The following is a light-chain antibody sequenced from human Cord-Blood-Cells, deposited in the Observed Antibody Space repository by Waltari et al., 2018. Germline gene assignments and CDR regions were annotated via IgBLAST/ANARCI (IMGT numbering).Light chain of an antibody. CDR2: EVS. V-gene: IGLV2-8*01. CDR3: SAYAGSINEV. Sequence: QSALTQPPSASGPLGHSVTISCSGTSSDVGGYNDVFCYQPHPGKAPNPIIYEVSKRPSGVPDRFAGSKSRNPASLTVSGLQAEDEADYLCSAYAGSINEVFAAGPKVTVL. CDR1: SSDVGGYND. J-gene: IGLJ1*01.